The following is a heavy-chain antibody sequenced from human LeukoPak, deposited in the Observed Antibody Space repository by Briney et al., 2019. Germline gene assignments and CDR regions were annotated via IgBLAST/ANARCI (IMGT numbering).Heavy chain of an antibody. Sequence: GASVKVSCKASGFTFTSSAVQWVRQARGQLLEWIGWIVVGRGNTNYAQKFQERVTITRDMSTSTAYMELSSLRSEDTAVYYCAAGYCSGGNCYPYYYYGMNVWGQGTTVTVSS. V-gene: IGHV1-58*01. CDR1: GFTFTSSA. J-gene: IGHJ6*02. CDR2: IVVGRGNT. CDR3: AAGYCSGGNCYPYYYYGMNV. D-gene: IGHD2-15*01.